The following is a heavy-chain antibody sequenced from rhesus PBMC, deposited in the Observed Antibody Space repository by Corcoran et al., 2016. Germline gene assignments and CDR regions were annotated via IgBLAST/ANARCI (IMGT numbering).Heavy chain of an antibody. CDR3: ARSRYYYGGWYFDL. J-gene: IGHJ2*01. CDR1: GGSISSNY. V-gene: IGHV4-160*01. D-gene: IGHD3-16*01. CDR2: ISGSGGNT. Sequence: QVQLQESGPGLVKPSETLSLTCAVSGGSISSNYWSWIRPPPGKGRDWNGRISGSGGNTDHNPSLKSRVTITTDTSKNRFCLKLGSVAAAGTAVYYCARSRYYYGGWYFDLWGPGTPITISS.